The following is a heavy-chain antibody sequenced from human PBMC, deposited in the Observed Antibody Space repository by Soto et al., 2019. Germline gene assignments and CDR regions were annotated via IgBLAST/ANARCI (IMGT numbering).Heavy chain of an antibody. Sequence: QLPESGPGLVKPSETLSLTCTVSGGSISSSSYYWGWIRQPPGKGLEWIGSIYYSGSTYYNPSLKSRVTISVDTSKNQFSLKLSSVTAADTAVYYCAVPAARPPLIGYWGQGTLVTVSS. CDR3: AVPAARPPLIGY. D-gene: IGHD6-6*01. J-gene: IGHJ4*02. CDR1: GGSISSSSYY. CDR2: IYYSGST. V-gene: IGHV4-39*01.